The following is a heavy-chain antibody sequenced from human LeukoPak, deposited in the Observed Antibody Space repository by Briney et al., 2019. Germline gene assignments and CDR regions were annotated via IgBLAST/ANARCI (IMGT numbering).Heavy chain of an antibody. V-gene: IGHV3-7*01. CDR2: TKPDGTAK. CDR1: GFTFRNYW. D-gene: IGHD2-15*01. J-gene: IGHJ4*02. Sequence: GGSLRLSCAASGFTFRNYWMGWVRQAPGKGLEWVANTKPDGTAKYYADSVRGRFTTSRDNANNFLYLQMNSLRGEDTAVYYCARDGGLHTNFDYWGRGTLVTVSS. CDR3: ARDGGLHTNFDY.